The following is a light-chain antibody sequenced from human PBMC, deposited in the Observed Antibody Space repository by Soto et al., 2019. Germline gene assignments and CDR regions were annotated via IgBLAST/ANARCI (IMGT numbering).Light chain of an antibody. CDR1: QDISNY. V-gene: IGKV1-33*01. J-gene: IGKJ1*01. CDR3: QQYDHLPRT. CDR2: DAS. Sequence: DLQMIQSPSSLSASVGDRVTITCQASQDISNYLNWYQQKPGKAPKLLIYDASNLERGVPSRFSGRGSGTDFTFTISSLQPEDFATYYCQQYDHLPRTFGRGTKVEIK.